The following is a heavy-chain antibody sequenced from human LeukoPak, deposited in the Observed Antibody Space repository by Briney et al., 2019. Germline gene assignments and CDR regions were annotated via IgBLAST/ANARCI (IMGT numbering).Heavy chain of an antibody. D-gene: IGHD2-2*01. CDR1: GGSISSSSYY. V-gene: IGHV4-39*01. CDR2: IYYSGST. J-gene: IGHJ5*02. Sequence: PSETLSLTCTVSGGSISSSSYYWGWIRQPPGKGLEWIGSIYYSGSTYYNPSLKSRVTISVDTSKNQFSLKLSSVTAADTAVYYCAVMYCSSTSCYWFDPWGQGTLVTVSS. CDR3: AVMYCSSTSCYWFDP.